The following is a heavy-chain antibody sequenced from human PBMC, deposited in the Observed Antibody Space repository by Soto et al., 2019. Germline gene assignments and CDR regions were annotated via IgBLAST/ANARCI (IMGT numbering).Heavy chain of an antibody. D-gene: IGHD3-3*01. J-gene: IGHJ4*02. V-gene: IGHV3-23*01. CDR3: AKDAYYDFWSGYQDYFDY. CDR2: ISGSGGST. Sequence: GGSVRLSCAASGFTFSSYAMSWVRQAPGKGLEWVSAISGSGGSTYYADSVKGRFTISRDNSKNTLYLQMNSLRAEDTAVYYCAKDAYYDFWSGYQDYFDYWGQGTLVTVSS. CDR1: GFTFSSYA.